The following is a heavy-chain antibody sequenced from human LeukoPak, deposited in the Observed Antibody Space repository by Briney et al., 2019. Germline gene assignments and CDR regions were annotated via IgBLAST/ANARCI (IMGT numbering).Heavy chain of an antibody. CDR3: TRDGTQLGVQYYFDH. V-gene: IGHV3-7*01. J-gene: IGHJ4*02. Sequence: GGSLRLSCAASGFTFSSYWMSWVRQAPGKGLEWVANIKQDGSEKYYVDSVKGRFTISRDNAKNSLYLQMNSLRAEDTAVYYCTRDGTQLGVQYYFDHWGQGTLVTVSS. CDR2: IKQDGSEK. CDR1: GFTFSSYW. D-gene: IGHD3-16*01.